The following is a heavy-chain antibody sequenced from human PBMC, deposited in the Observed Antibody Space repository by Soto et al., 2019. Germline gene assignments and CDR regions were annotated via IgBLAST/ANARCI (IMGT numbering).Heavy chain of an antibody. CDR2: IYGGGST. J-gene: IGHJ3*02. D-gene: IGHD1-20*01. CDR3: ARITRDFYAFDI. V-gene: IGHV3-53*01. Sequence: GSLRLSCAASGFTVSSNYMSWVRQAPGKGLEWVSVIYGGGSTYYADSVKGRFTLSRDNSRNTLYFQMNTLIAEDTAVYYCARITRDFYAFDIWGQGTMVTVSS. CDR1: GFTVSSNY.